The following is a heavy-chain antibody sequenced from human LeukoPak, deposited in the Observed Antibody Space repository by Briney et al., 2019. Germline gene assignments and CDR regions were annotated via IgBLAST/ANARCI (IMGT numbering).Heavy chain of an antibody. CDR3: VRHHDYRVLDFDY. CDR1: GVSISSYY. J-gene: IGHJ4*02. D-gene: IGHD4-11*01. V-gene: IGHV4-4*09. Sequence: SGTLSLTCTVSGVSISSYYWSWIRQPPGKGLEWIGYIYTSGSTNYNPSLKSRVTISVDTSKNQFSLKLSSVTAADTAVYYCVRHHDYRVLDFDYWGQGTLVTVSS. CDR2: IYTSGST.